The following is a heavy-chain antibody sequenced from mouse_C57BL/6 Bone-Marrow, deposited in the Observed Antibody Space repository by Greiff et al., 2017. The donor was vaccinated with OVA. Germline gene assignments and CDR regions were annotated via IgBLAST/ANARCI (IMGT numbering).Heavy chain of an antibody. CDR2: IDPSDSET. CDR1: GYTFTSYW. D-gene: IGHD2-1*01. Sequence: VQLQQSGAELVRPGSSVKLSCEASGYTFTSYWMHWVKQRPIQGLEWIGNIDPSDSETHYNQKFKDKATLTVDKSSSTAYMQLSSLTSEDSAVYYCARAVIYYGNYAWFAYWGQGTLVTVSA. J-gene: IGHJ3*01. V-gene: IGHV1-52*01. CDR3: ARAVIYYGNYAWFAY.